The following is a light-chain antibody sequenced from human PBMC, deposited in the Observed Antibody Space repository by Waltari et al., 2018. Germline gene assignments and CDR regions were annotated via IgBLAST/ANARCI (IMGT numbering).Light chain of an antibody. J-gene: IGKJ2*01. CDR3: QQSYSILYT. Sequence: DIQMTQSPSSLSASVGDRVTITCRASQSISSHLNWYQQKPGKAPKLLIYAASSLQSGVPSRFSGSGSGTDFTLTISSLQPEDFATYYCQQSYSILYTFGQGTKLEIK. CDR1: QSISSH. V-gene: IGKV1-39*01. CDR2: AAS.